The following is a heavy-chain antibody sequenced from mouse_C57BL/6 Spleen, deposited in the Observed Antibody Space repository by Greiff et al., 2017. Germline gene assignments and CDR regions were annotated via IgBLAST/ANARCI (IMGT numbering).Heavy chain of an antibody. CDR2: FHPYNDDT. CDR1: GYTFTTYP. V-gene: IGHV1-47*01. CDR3: ARRGGTYDYSAWFAY. D-gene: IGHD2-4*01. Sequence: VMLVESGAELVKPGASVKMSCKASGYTFTTYPIEWMKQNHGKSLEWIGNFHPYNDDTKYNEKFKGKATLTVEKSSSTVYLGLSRLTSDDSAVYYCARRGGTYDYSAWFAYWGQGTLVTVSA. J-gene: IGHJ3*01.